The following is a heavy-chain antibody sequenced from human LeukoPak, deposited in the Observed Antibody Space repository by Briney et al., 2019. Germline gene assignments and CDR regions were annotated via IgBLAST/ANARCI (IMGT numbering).Heavy chain of an antibody. CDR3: ARAAGTAQFYYFDY. J-gene: IGHJ4*02. V-gene: IGHV4-39*07. Sequence: PSETLSLTCTVSGGSISSSSYYWGWLRQPPGQGLEWIGSIYCSGSTYYNPSLKSRVTISVDTSKNQFSLKLSSVTAADTAVYYCARAAGTAQFYYFDYWGQGTLVTVSS. CDR2: IYCSGST. CDR1: GGSISSSSYY. D-gene: IGHD1-14*01.